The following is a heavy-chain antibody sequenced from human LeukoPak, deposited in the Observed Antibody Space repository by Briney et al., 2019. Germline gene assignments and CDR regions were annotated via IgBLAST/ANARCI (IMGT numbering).Heavy chain of an antibody. J-gene: IGHJ3*02. D-gene: IGHD2-21*02. CDR3: ARERPSLAYCGGDCYPLDAFDI. CDR1: GGSISSYY. Sequence: SETLSLTCTVSGGSISSYYWSWIRQPPGKGLGWIGYIYYSGSTNYNPSLKSRVTISVDTSKNQFSLKLSSVTAADTAVYYCARERPSLAYCGGDCYPLDAFDIWGQGTMVTVSS. CDR2: IYYSGST. V-gene: IGHV4-59*01.